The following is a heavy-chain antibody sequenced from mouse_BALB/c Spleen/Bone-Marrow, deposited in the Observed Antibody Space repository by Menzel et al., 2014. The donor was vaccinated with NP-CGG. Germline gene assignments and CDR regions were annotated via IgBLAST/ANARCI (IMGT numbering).Heavy chain of an antibody. CDR1: GYTFTDYA. CDR3: ASPIYYGNYEGFAY. Sequence: VKLMESGPELVRPGVSMKISCEGSGYTFTDYAMHWVKQSHAKSLEWIGVISTYSGNTNYNQKFKGKATMTVDKSSSTAYLELARVTSEDSAIYYCASPIYYGNYEGFAYWGQGTLVTVSA. V-gene: IGHV1-67*01. J-gene: IGHJ3*01. D-gene: IGHD2-1*01. CDR2: ISTYSGNT.